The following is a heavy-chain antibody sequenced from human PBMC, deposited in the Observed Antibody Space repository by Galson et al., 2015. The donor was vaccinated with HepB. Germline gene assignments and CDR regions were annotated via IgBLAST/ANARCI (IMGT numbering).Heavy chain of an antibody. J-gene: IGHJ4*02. CDR3: ARDRYCSSTSCLWARFDY. Sequence: SVKVSCKASAYTFTDYYMHWVRQAPGQGLEWMGWINPNSGGIKYAQKFQGRVTMTTDTSISTAYMDLSRLTSDDTAVYYCARDRYCSSTSCLWARFDYWGQGTLVTVSS. CDR1: AYTFTDYY. D-gene: IGHD2-2*01. V-gene: IGHV1-2*02. CDR2: INPNSGGI.